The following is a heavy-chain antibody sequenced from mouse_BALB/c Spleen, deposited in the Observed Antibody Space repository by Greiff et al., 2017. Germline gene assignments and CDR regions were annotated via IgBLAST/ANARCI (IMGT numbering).Heavy chain of an antibody. V-gene: IGHV3-6*02. CDR1: GYSITSGYY. J-gene: IGHJ4*01. Sequence: ESGPGLVKPSQSLSLTCSVTGYSITSGYYWNWIRQFPGNKLEWMGYISYDGSNNYNPSLKNRISITRDTSKNQFFLKLNSVTTEDTATYYCARITDAMDYWGQGTSVTVSS. CDR3: ARITDAMDY. D-gene: IGHD1-1*01. CDR2: ISYDGSN.